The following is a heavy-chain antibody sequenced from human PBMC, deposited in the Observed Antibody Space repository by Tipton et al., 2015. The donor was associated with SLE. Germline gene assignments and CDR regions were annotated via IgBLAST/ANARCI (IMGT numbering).Heavy chain of an antibody. D-gene: IGHD5-18*01. CDR2: IYTSGST. Sequence: TLSLTCTVSGGSISSGDYYWSWIRQPPGKGLEWIGYIYTSGSTNYNPSLKSRVTISVDTSKNQFSLKLSSVTAADTAVYYCARVDTSTDWHFDLWGRGTLVTVSS. J-gene: IGHJ2*01. CDR3: ARVDTSTDWHFDL. CDR1: GGSISSGDYY. V-gene: IGHV4-61*08.